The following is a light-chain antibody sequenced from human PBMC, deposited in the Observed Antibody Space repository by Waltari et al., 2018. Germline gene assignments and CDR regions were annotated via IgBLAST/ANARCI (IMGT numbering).Light chain of an antibody. J-gene: IGKJ1*01. CDR1: QTISSY. CDR3: QQHNSHPPT. Sequence: DIQMTQSPSSLSASVGASVTITCRASQTISSYLAWYQQKPGKVPKLLIYAASSLESGVPSRFSGSGSGTEFTLTISSLQPEDFATYYCQQHNSHPPTFGQGTKVEIK. V-gene: IGKV1-17*03. CDR2: AAS.